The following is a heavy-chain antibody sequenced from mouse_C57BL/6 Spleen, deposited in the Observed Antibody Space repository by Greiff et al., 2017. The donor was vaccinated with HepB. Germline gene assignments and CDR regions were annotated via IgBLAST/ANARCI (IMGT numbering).Heavy chain of an antibody. Sequence: EVKLMESGPGLVKPSQSLSLTCSVPGSSITSGYYWNWIRQFPGNKLEWMGYISYDGSNNSNPSLTNRISITRDTSKNQFVLKLNSVTTEDTATYYCARKDSSGYVEDYWGQGTTLTVSS. CDR1: GSSITSGYY. V-gene: IGHV3-6*01. CDR2: ISYDGSN. CDR3: ARKDSSGYVEDY. J-gene: IGHJ2*01. D-gene: IGHD3-2*02.